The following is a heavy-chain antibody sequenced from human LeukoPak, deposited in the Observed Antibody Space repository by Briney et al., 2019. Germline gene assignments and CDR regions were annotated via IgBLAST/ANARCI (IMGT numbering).Heavy chain of an antibody. D-gene: IGHD3-22*01. J-gene: IGHJ4*02. CDR2: SGSGGST. Sequence: GSLRLSCAVSGFTFSSSEMNWVRQAPGKGLEWVSASGSGGSTYYADSVKGRFTISRDNSKNTLYLQMNSLRAEDTAVYYCAKLLYYYDSSQPYWGQGTLVTVSS. V-gene: IGHV3-23*01. CDR3: AKLLYYYDSSQPY. CDR1: GFTFSSSE.